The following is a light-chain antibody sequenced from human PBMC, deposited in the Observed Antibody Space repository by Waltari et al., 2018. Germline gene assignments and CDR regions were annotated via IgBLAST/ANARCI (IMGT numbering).Light chain of an antibody. J-gene: IGLJ2*01. CDR3: GTWDNNLSALV. CDR2: ETE. Sequence: QSVLTQPPSVSAAPGQTVTISCSGRTSNIGNNYVSWYQQLPGAAPKVFIYETEKRPSGIPDRFSGSKSGTSAALGITGLQTGDEAAYYCGTWDNNLSALVFGGGTRLTVL. V-gene: IGLV1-51*02. CDR1: TSNIGNNY.